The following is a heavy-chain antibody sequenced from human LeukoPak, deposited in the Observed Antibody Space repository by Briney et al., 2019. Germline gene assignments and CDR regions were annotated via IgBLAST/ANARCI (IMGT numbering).Heavy chain of an antibody. J-gene: IGHJ4*02. CDR2: IIPIFGTA. D-gene: IGHD2-21*02. CDR3: AGGLYCGGDCSSNFDY. CDR1: GGTFSSYA. V-gene: IGHV1-69*13. Sequence: AASVTVSCTASGGTFSSYAISWVRQAPGQGLEWMGGIIPIFGTANYAQKFQGRVTITADESTSTAYMELSSLRSEDTAVYYCAGGLYCGGDCSSNFDYWGQGTLVTVSS.